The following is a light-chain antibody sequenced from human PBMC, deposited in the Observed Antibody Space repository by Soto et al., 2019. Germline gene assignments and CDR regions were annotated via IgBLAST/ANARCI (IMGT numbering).Light chain of an antibody. J-gene: IGKJ2*01. Sequence: DIVMTQSPLSLPVTPGEPASISCRSSQSLLHSNGYNYLDWYLQKPGQSPQVLIFLGSYRASGVPDRFSGSGSGTDFTLKISRVEAEDVGLYYCMQAPQTPYTFGQGTKLEIK. V-gene: IGKV2-28*01. CDR2: LGS. CDR3: MQAPQTPYT. CDR1: QSLLHSNGYNY.